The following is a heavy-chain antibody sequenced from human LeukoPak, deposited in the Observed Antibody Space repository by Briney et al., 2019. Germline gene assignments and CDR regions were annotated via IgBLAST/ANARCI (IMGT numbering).Heavy chain of an antibody. V-gene: IGHV3-48*03. CDR3: ARVLYLYGSSSARFDY. CDR2: ISRSGRTI. CDR1: GFTFSSYE. J-gene: IGHJ4*02. Sequence: VGSLPLSCAASGFTFSSYEMHWVRQAPGKELDGVSKISRSGRTINYADSVKGRFTISRDNAKNSLYLQTNSLRAEETAVYYCARVLYLYGSSSARFDYWGQGTLVTVSS. D-gene: IGHD6-6*01.